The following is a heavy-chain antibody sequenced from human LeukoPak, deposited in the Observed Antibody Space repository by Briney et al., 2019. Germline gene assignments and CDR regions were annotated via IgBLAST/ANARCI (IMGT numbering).Heavy chain of an antibody. CDR1: GFIFSTYD. J-gene: IGHJ4*02. CDR2: ISYDRSNK. V-gene: IGHV3-30*18. CDR3: AKSYYDFWSGYYQTFDY. D-gene: IGHD3-3*01. Sequence: GGSLRLSGAASGFIFSTYDMHWVRQAPGKGLEWVAVISYDRSNKYYADSVKGRFTISRDNSKNTLYLQMNSLRAEDTAVYYCAKSYYDFWSGYYQTFDYWGQGTLVTVSS.